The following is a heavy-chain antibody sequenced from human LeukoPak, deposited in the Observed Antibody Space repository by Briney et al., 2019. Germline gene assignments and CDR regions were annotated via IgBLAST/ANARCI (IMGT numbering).Heavy chain of an antibody. CDR3: ARAVSGRFDY. V-gene: IGHV4-59*08. J-gene: IGHJ4*02. D-gene: IGHD6-19*01. CDR2: IYYSGST. Sequence: SETLSLTCTVSGGSMSPYHWGWIRQPPGKGLEWTGYIYYSGSTYYNPSPKSRVTISVDTSKNQFSLKLSSVTAADTAIYYCARAVSGRFDYWGQGTLVTVSS. CDR1: GGSMSPYH.